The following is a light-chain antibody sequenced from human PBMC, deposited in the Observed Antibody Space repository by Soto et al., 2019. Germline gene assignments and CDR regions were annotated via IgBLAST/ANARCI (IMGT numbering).Light chain of an antibody. CDR3: CSYAGRSTVI. CDR1: SGDIGTDNL. V-gene: IGLV2-23*01. CDR2: DGN. Sequence: QSALTQPASVSGSPGQSITISCTGTSGDIGTDNLVSWYQQHPGRAPKLIIFDGNKRPSGVSNRFSASKSGNTASLAVSGLQAEDEADYHCCSYAGRSTVICGGGTKLTVL. J-gene: IGLJ2*01.